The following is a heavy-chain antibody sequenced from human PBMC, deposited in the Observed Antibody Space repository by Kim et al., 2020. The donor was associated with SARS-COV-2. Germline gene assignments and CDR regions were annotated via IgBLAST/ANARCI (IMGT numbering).Heavy chain of an antibody. Sequence: SETLSLTCTVSGGSISSYYWSWIRQPPGKGLEWIGYIYYSGSTNYNPSLKSRVTISVDTSKNQFSLKLSSVTAADTAVYYCARLYYYDSSGFKAPYFDYWGQGTLVTVSS. CDR1: GGSISSYY. CDR3: ARLYYYDSSGFKAPYFDY. J-gene: IGHJ4*02. D-gene: IGHD3-22*01. V-gene: IGHV4-59*01. CDR2: IYYSGST.